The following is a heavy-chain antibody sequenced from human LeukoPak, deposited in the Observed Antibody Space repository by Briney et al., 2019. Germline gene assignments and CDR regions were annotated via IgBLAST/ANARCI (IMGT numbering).Heavy chain of an antibody. CDR1: GFTFSSYW. D-gene: IGHD2-15*01. CDR2: IKQDGSAK. Sequence: GGSLRLSCAASGFTFSSYWMSWARQAPGKGLEWVANIKQDGSAKYCVDSVKGRLTISRDNAKNSLYLQMNSLTAEDTAVYYCAGGGRNFPHWGQGTLVTVSS. V-gene: IGHV3-7*01. CDR3: AGGGRNFPH. J-gene: IGHJ4*02.